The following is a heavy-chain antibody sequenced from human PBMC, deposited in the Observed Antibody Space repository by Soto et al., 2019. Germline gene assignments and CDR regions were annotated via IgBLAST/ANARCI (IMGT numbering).Heavy chain of an antibody. CDR1: GGSLSSGGYY. J-gene: IGHJ4*02. CDR3: AREPLT. Sequence: QVQLQESGPGLVKPSQTLSLTCTVSGGSLSSGGYYWSGIRQHPGKGLEWSGYIYSSGSTYYNPSIKGLVTISVDTSKNHFSLKLSSVTAADTDVYYCAREPLTWGQGTLVTVPS. CDR2: IYSSGST. V-gene: IGHV4-31*01.